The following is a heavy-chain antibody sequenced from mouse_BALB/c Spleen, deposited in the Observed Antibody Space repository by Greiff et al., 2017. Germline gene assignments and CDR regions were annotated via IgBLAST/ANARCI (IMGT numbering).Heavy chain of an antibody. V-gene: IGHV5-4*02. CDR1: GFTFSDYY. Sequence: EVQLVESGGGLVKPGGSLKLSCAASGFTFSDYYMYWVRQTPEKRLEWVATISDGGSYTYYPDSVKGRFTISRDNAKNNLYLQMSSLKSEDTAMYYCARYGYRYYYAMDYWGQGTSVTVSS. D-gene: IGHD1-2*01. CDR3: ARYGYRYYYAMDY. CDR2: ISDGGSYT. J-gene: IGHJ4*01.